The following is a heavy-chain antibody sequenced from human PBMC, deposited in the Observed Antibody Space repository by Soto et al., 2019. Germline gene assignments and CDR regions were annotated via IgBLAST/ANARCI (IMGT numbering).Heavy chain of an antibody. V-gene: IGHV3-23*01. CDR3: AKVAGYSIGWYSETLDYYYYGMDV. D-gene: IGHD6-19*01. CDR1: GFTFSSYA. CDR2: ISGSGGST. Sequence: GGSLRLSCAASGFTFSSYAMSWVRQAPGKGLEWVSAISGSGGSTYYADSVKGRFTISRDNSKNTLYLQRNSLRAEDTAVYYCAKVAGYSIGWYSETLDYYYYGMDVWGQGTTVTVSS. J-gene: IGHJ6*02.